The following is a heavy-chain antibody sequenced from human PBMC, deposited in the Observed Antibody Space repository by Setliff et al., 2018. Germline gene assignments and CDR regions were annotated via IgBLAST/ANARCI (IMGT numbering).Heavy chain of an antibody. J-gene: IGHJ5*02. V-gene: IGHV1-2*06. Sequence: ASVKVSCKASGSPFNTYDINWVRQAPGQGLEWLGRIDLYNAGTTYAEKMETKVTITMDTSISTVYMELSSLRSDDTAVYYCARDTSSDWAAWFDPWSQGILVTVSS. CDR2: IDLYNAGT. CDR1: GSPFNTYD. CDR3: ARDTSSDWAAWFDP. D-gene: IGHD6-19*01.